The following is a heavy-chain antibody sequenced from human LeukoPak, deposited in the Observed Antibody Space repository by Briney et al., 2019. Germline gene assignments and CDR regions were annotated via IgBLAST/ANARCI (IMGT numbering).Heavy chain of an antibody. D-gene: IGHD2-15*01. CDR1: GFTFSSYS. Sequence: GGSLRLSCAAPGFTFSSYSMNWVRQAPGEGLQWVSSISTYSNYIYYADSVKGRFTISRDNAKNSLYLQMNSLRAEDTAVYYCAREVGIGFFDYWGQGTLVTVSS. CDR3: AREVGIGFFDY. CDR2: ISTYSNYI. V-gene: IGHV3-21*01. J-gene: IGHJ4*02.